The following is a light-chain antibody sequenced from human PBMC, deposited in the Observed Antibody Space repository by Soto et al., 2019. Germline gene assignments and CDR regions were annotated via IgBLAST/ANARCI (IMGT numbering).Light chain of an antibody. Sequence: EIVLTQSPGTLSLSPGERATLSCRATQSVSSNYLAWYQQKPGQAPRLLIYGASNRATGIPDRFSGSGSGTDFTLTISRLEPEDFAVYYCQQYGSSPLTFGGGTKVAIK. CDR1: QSVSSNY. CDR3: QQYGSSPLT. V-gene: IGKV3-20*01. CDR2: GAS. J-gene: IGKJ4*01.